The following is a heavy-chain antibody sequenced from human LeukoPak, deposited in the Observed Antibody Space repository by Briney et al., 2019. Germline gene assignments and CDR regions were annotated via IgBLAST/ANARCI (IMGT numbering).Heavy chain of an antibody. J-gene: IGHJ4*02. CDR1: GGTFSSYT. CDR2: IIPIFGTA. CDR3: AREYYDSSGYSRGYFDY. V-gene: IGHV1-69*13. D-gene: IGHD3-22*01. Sequence: GASVKVSCKASGGTFSSYTISWVRQAPGQGLEWMGGIIPIFGTANYAQKFQGRVTITADESMSTAYMELSSLRSEDTAVYYCAREYYDSSGYSRGYFDYWGQGTLVTVSS.